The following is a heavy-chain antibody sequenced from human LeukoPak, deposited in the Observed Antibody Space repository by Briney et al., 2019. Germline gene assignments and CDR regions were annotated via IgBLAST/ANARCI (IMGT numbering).Heavy chain of an antibody. V-gene: IGHV1-69*01. Sequence: EASVKVSCKASGGTFSSYAISWVRRAPGQGLEWMGGIIPIFGTANYAQKFQGRVTITADESTSTAYMELSSLRSEDTAVYYCARQTIAARPFWFDPWGQGTLVTVSS. D-gene: IGHD6-6*01. CDR3: ARQTIAARPFWFDP. CDR1: GGTFSSYA. CDR2: IIPIFGTA. J-gene: IGHJ5*02.